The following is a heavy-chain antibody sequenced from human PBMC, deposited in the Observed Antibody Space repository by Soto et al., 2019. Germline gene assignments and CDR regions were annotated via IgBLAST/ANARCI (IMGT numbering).Heavy chain of an antibody. Sequence: QVQLQESGPGLVKPSGTLSLTCAVSGGSISSSNWWSWVRQPPGKGLEWIGEIYHSGSTNYNPSLTSRVTISVDKSKNQFSLKLSSVTAADTAVYYCARDQPSIAAADDFDYWGQGTLVTVSS. J-gene: IGHJ4*02. CDR1: GGSISSSNW. D-gene: IGHD6-13*01. CDR2: IYHSGST. V-gene: IGHV4-4*02. CDR3: ARDQPSIAAADDFDY.